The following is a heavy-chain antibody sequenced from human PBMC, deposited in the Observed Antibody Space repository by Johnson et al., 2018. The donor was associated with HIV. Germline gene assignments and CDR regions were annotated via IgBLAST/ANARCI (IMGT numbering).Heavy chain of an antibody. Sequence: VQLVESGGGVVRPGGSLRLSCAASGFTFHDYGMSWIRQAPGKGLEWVGHIESKTDGGTADYAAPLKDRFTISRDDSKSTLYLQLNSLKTEDTAGYYCTTAIFGVIVHAFDIWGQGTMVTVSS. D-gene: IGHD3-3*01. J-gene: IGHJ3*02. V-gene: IGHV3-15*04. CDR3: TTAIFGVIVHAFDI. CDR1: GFTFHDYG. CDR2: IESKTDGGTA.